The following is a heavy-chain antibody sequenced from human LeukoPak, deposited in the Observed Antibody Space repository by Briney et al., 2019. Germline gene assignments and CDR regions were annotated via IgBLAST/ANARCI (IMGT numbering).Heavy chain of an antibody. J-gene: IGHJ4*02. CDR1: GFTFSSYA. Sequence: GGSLRLSCAASGFTFSSYAMHWVRQAPGKGLEWVAVISYDGSNKYYADSVKGRFTISRDNSKNTLYLQMNSLRAEDTAVYYCARDRGGAVAGTGTFDYWGQGTLVTVSS. V-gene: IGHV3-30-3*01. D-gene: IGHD6-19*01. CDR2: ISYDGSNK. CDR3: ARDRGGAVAGTGTFDY.